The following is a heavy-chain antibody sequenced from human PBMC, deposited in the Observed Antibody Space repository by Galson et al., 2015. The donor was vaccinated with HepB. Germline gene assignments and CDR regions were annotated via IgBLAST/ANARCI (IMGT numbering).Heavy chain of an antibody. V-gene: IGHV6-1*01. J-gene: IGHJ5*02. CDR2: TYYRSKWYN. Sequence: CAISGDSVSSNSAAWNWIRQSPSRGLEWLGRTYYRSKWYNDYAVSVKSRITINPDTSKNQFSLKLSSVTAADTAVYYCTHSSSWYSSFDPWGQGTLVTVSS. CDR3: THSSSWYSSFDP. D-gene: IGHD6-13*01. CDR1: GDSVSSNSAA.